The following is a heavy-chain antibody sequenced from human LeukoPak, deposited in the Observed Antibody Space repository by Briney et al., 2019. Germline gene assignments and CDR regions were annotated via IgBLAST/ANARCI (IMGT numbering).Heavy chain of an antibody. D-gene: IGHD6-19*01. Sequence: GGSLRLSCAASGFTFSSHYMQWVRQAPGKGLVWVSGIKTDGTDPRYADSVKGRFTISRDNAKDTLYLQMNSLGAEDTAIYYCVRDKNGWAGDYWGQGTLVTVSS. CDR2: IKTDGTDP. CDR1: GFTFSSHY. V-gene: IGHV3-74*01. J-gene: IGHJ4*02. CDR3: VRDKNGWAGDY.